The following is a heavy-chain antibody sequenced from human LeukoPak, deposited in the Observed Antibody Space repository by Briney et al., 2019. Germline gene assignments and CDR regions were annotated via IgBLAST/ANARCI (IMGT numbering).Heavy chain of an antibody. CDR2: IRSKANSYAT. CDR1: GFTFSGSA. V-gene: IGHV3-73*01. Sequence: PSGVSLRLSYAPSGFTFSGSAMHWVRQASGKGLEWVGRIRSKANSYATAYAASVKARFTISRDDSKNTAYLQMNSLKTEDTAVYYCTRPDPHYGFDYWGQGTLVTVSS. D-gene: IGHD4-17*01. CDR3: TRPDPHYGFDY. J-gene: IGHJ4*02.